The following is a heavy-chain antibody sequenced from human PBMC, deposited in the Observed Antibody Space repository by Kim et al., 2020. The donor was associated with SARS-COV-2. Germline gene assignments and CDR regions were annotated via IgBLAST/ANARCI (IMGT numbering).Heavy chain of an antibody. CDR3: ATGKRMVRGVIITAYFDY. D-gene: IGHD3-10*01. CDR1: GGSISSGGYS. Sequence: SETLSLTCAVSGGSISSGGYSWSWIRQPPGKGLEWIGYIYHSGSTYYNPSLKSRVTISVDRSKNQFSLKLSSVTAADTAVYYCATGKRMVRGVIITAYFDYWGQGTLVTVSS. V-gene: IGHV4-30-2*01. J-gene: IGHJ4*02. CDR2: IYHSGST.